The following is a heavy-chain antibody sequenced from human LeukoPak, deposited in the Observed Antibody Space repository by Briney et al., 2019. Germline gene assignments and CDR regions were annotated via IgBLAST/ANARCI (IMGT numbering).Heavy chain of an antibody. J-gene: IGHJ4*02. V-gene: IGHV3-21*01. CDR1: GFTFSSYS. D-gene: IGHD3-9*01. CDR2: ISSSSSYI. Sequence: GGSLRLSCAASGFTFSSYSMNWVRQAPGKGLEWASSISSSSSYIYYADSVKGRFTISRDNAKNSLYLQMNSLRAEDTAVYYCARDSGGLLRYFEVGEIDYWGQGTLVTVSS. CDR3: ARDSGGLLRYFEVGEIDY.